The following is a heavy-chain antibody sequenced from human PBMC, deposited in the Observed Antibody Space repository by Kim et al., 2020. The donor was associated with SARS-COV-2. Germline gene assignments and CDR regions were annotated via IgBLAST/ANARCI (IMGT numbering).Heavy chain of an antibody. CDR3: ARDRMGGAFDM. V-gene: IGHV3-48*01. J-gene: IGHJ3*02. CDR2: ITKSSTTI. CDR1: GFTFSAYD. Sequence: GGSLRLSCATSGFTFSAYDMNWVRQAPGKGLEWLSFITKSSTTIYYADSVEGRFTISRDNAKNSLFLQMNSLRAEDTALYYCARDRMGGAFDMWGQGTMVTASS. D-gene: IGHD3-16*01.